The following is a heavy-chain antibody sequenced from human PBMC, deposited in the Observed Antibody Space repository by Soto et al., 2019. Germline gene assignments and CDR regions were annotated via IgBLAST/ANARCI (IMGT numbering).Heavy chain of an antibody. Sequence: QVQLQESGPGLVKPSETLSLTCTVSGGSISPYYWSWIRQPPGKGLEWIGYIYYTATTRYNPSLRSRVTTSVDTSKNQFSLKLSSVTAADTAVYYCARLGGYYQALDTWGQGTLVTVSS. J-gene: IGHJ5*02. V-gene: IGHV4-59*08. CDR3: ARLGGYYQALDT. D-gene: IGHD3-22*01. CDR2: IYYTATT. CDR1: GGSISPYY.